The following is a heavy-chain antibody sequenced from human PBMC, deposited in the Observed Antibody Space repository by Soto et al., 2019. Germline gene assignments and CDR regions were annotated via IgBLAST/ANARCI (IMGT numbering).Heavy chain of an antibody. Sequence: EVQLLESGGDLVQPGGSLRLSCAASGFTFSSYAMSWVRQAPGKGLGWVSTISGGGTSTYYADSVKGRFTISRDNSKNTLYLQMNSLRAEDTAVYFCAKDVSGDGYDLLFASWFFDLWGRGTLVTVSS. V-gene: IGHV3-23*01. CDR2: ISGGGTST. CDR1: GFTFSSYA. D-gene: IGHD5-12*01. CDR3: AKDVSGDGYDLLFASWFFDL. J-gene: IGHJ2*01.